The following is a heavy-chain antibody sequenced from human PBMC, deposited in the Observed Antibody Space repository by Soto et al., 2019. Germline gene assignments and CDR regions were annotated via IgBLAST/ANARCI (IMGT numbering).Heavy chain of an antibody. V-gene: IGHV3-23*01. J-gene: IGHJ6*02. CDR1: GFTFSSYA. Sequence: EVQLLESGGGLVQPGGSLRLSCAASGFTFSSYAMSWVRQAPGKGLEWVSAISGSGGSTYYADSVKGRFTISRDNSKNTLYLQMNSLRAEDTAVYYCAKVYYGSGTMQNGHGMDVWGQGTTVTVSS. CDR2: ISGSGGST. CDR3: AKVYYGSGTMQNGHGMDV. D-gene: IGHD3-10*01.